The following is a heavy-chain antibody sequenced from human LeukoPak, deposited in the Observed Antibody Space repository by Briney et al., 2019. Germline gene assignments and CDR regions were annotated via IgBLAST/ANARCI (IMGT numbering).Heavy chain of an antibody. CDR3: ARDSKARRGGNNWFDP. Sequence: SETLSLTCAVYGGSFSGYYWSWIRQPPGKGLEWIGEINHSGSTNYNPSLKSRVTISVDTSKNQFSLKPSSVTAADTAVYYCARDSKARRGGNNWFDPWGQGTLVTVSS. D-gene: IGHD2-15*01. V-gene: IGHV4-34*01. J-gene: IGHJ5*02. CDR2: INHSGST. CDR1: GGSFSGYY.